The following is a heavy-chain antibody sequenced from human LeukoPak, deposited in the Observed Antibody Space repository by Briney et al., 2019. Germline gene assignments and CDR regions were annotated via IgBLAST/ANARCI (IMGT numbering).Heavy chain of an antibody. Sequence: SETLSLTCTVSAGSISSYYWSWIRQPPGKGLEWIGYIYYSGSTNYNPSLKSRVTISVDTSKNQFSLRLSSVTAADTAVYYCARDRCSGTSCYARCFDPRGQGTLVTVSS. CDR2: IYYSGST. J-gene: IGHJ5*02. CDR1: AGSISSYY. CDR3: ARDRCSGTSCYARCFDP. D-gene: IGHD2-2*01. V-gene: IGHV4-59*01.